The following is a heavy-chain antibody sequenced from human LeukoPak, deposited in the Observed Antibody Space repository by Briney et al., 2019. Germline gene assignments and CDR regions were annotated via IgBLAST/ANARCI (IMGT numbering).Heavy chain of an antibody. CDR2: ISYDGSNK. CDR1: GFTFSSYA. J-gene: IGHJ4*02. D-gene: IGHD3-22*01. V-gene: IGHV3-30*01. Sequence: GGSLRLSCAASGFTFSSYAMHWVRQAPGKGLEWVAVISYDGSNKYYADSVKGRFTISRDNSKNTLYPQMNSLRAEDTAVYYCARGQRYYYDSSGYYWGQGTLVTVSS. CDR3: ARGQRYYYDSSGYY.